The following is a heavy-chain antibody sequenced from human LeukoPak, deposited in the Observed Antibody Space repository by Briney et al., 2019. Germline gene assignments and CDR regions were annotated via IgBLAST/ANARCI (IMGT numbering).Heavy chain of an antibody. CDR1: GGSISSYY. Sequence: SETLSLTCTVSGGSISSYYWSWIRQPPGKGLEWIGYIYYSGSTNYNPSHKSRVTISVDTSKNQFSLKLSSVTAADTAVYYCARDPFGWSYFDYWGQGTLATVSS. V-gene: IGHV4-59*01. CDR3: ARDPFGWSYFDY. J-gene: IGHJ4*02. D-gene: IGHD2-15*01. CDR2: IYYSGST.